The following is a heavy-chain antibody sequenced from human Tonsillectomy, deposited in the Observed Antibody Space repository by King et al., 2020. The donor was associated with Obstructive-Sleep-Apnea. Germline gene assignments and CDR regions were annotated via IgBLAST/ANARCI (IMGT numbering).Heavy chain of an antibody. J-gene: IGHJ6*02. D-gene: IGHD2-2*01. V-gene: IGHV4-4*02. CDR1: GGSLISSNW. CDR3: ARGGTSYLYYYGMDV. CDR2: IFHSGGT. Sequence: LQLQESGPGLVKPSRTLSLTCAVSGGSLISSNWWSWVRQPPGKGLEWIGVIFHSGGTNYNPSLKSRVTKSVDKTKNQFSLKLSSVTAADTAVYYCARGGTSYLYYYGMDVWGQGTTVTVSS.